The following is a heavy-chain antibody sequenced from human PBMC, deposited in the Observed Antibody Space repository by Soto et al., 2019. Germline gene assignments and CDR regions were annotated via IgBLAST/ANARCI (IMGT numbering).Heavy chain of an antibody. CDR3: ARLKTYDILNKSDY. Sequence: QVQLQESGPGLVKPSGTLSLTCAVSGGSIGSSNWWSWVHQPPGKGLEWIGEIYDSGSTNYNPSLKSRVTISLDKSKNQFSLKLSSVTAADTAVYYCARLKTYDILNKSDYWGQGSLVTVSS. CDR2: IYDSGST. J-gene: IGHJ4*02. CDR1: GGSIGSSNW. V-gene: IGHV4-4*02. D-gene: IGHD3-9*01.